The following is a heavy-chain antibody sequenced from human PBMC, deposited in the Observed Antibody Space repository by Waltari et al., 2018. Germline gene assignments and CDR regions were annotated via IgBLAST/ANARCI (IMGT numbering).Heavy chain of an antibody. CDR3: TRNPGY. CDR1: GFLYNDYW. V-gene: IGHV3-74*03. CDR2: IKSDGTNI. Sequence: EVQLVESGGGLVQPGGSLRLSCAVSGFLYNDYWMDWVRQAPGQGLVWVSRIKSDGTNIKYADSVRGRFTISRDSAMNTFYLQMNSLRAEDTAVYYCTRNPGYWGQGTLVTVAS. J-gene: IGHJ4*02. D-gene: IGHD2-15*01.